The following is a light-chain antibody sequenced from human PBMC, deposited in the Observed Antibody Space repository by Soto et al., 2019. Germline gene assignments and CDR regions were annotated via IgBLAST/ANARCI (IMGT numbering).Light chain of an antibody. Sequence: AIQMTQSPSSLSASVGDRVTITCRASQGIRSDLGWYQQKPGKAPKLLIYAASSLQSGVPSRFSGNGSGTDFTLTISRLQPEDFATYYCLQDYNYPWTFGRGTKVEIK. V-gene: IGKV1-6*01. CDR2: AAS. CDR1: QGIRSD. CDR3: LQDYNYPWT. J-gene: IGKJ1*01.